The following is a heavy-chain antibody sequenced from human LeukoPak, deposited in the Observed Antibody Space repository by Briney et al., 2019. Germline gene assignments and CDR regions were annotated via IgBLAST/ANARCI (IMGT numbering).Heavy chain of an antibody. V-gene: IGHV1-3*01. D-gene: IGHD6-19*01. J-gene: IGHJ4*02. CDR2: INAGNGNT. CDR3: ARDSDSSGWSWVY. CDR1: GYRFTTDMYT. Sequence: RASVKVSCKASGYRFTTDMYTIHWMRQAPGHRLEWMGRINAGNGNTKYSQKFQGRVTITGDTSASTVYMELSSLIFEDTAVYYCARDSDSSGWSWVYWGQGTLVTVSS.